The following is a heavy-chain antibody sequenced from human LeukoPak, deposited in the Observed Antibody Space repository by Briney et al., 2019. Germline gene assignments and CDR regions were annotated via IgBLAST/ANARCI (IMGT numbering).Heavy chain of an antibody. J-gene: IGHJ5*02. Sequence: PGGSLRLSCAASGFTFSSYSMNWVRQAPGKGLEWVSYISSSSSTIYYADSVKGRFTISRDNAKSSLYLQMNSLRAEDTAVCYCARVPLVLPFVVSWGQGTLVTVSS. V-gene: IGHV3-48*01. D-gene: IGHD3-3*01. CDR2: ISSSSSTI. CDR1: GFTFSSYS. CDR3: ARVPLVLPFVVS.